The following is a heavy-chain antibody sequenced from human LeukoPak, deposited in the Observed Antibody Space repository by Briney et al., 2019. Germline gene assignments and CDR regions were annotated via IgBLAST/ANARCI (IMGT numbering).Heavy chain of an antibody. D-gene: IGHD6-19*01. CDR1: GFTFSSYS. CDR2: ISSSSSTI. CDR3: AREPYSSGWHGPDAFDI. Sequence: PGGSLRLSCAASGFTFSSYSMNWVRQAPGKGLEWVSYISSSSSTIYYADSVKGRFTISRDNAKNSLYLQMNSLRDEDTAVYYCAREPYSSGWHGPDAFDIWGQGTMVTVSS. V-gene: IGHV3-48*02. J-gene: IGHJ3*02.